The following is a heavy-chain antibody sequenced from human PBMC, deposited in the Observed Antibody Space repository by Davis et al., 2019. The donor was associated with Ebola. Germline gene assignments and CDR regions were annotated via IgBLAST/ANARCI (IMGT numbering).Heavy chain of an antibody. J-gene: IGHJ6*02. CDR3: ARRLDYYDSSGYYYDYYGMDV. V-gene: IGHV3-23*01. D-gene: IGHD3-22*01. CDR1: GFTFSSYA. CDR2: ISGSGGST. Sequence: GGSLRLSCAASGFTFSSYAMSWVRQAPGKGLEWVSAISGSGGSTYYADSVKGRFTISRDNAKNSLYLQMNSLRDEDTAVYYCARRLDYYDSSGYYYDYYGMDVWGQGTTVTVSS.